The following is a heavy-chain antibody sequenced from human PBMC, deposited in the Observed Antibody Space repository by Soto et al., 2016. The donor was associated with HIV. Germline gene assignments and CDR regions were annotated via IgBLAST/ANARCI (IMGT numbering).Heavy chain of an antibody. Sequence: EVQLVESGGGLVQPGGSLRLSCAASGFPVSGYWMHWVRQTPGKGLMWVSRVNADGRNTNYADFVKGRITISRDDAKNTLYLQMKSLRVEDTGVYYCAREDFYGDHEGSGLDIWGQGTTVTVSS. V-gene: IGHV3-74*01. CDR1: GFPVSGYW. D-gene: IGHD3-3*01. J-gene: IGHJ3*02. CDR2: VNADGRNT. CDR3: AREDFYGDHEGSGLDI.